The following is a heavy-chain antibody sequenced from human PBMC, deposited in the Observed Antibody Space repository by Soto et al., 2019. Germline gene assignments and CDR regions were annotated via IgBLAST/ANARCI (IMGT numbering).Heavy chain of an antibody. CDR2: IYYSGST. CDR3: ARGWAGDLGDY. CDR1: GGSISSGDYY. Sequence: PSETLSLTCTVSGGSISSGDYYWSWIRQPPGKGLEWIGYIYYSGSTYYNPSLKSRVTISVDTSKNQFSLKLSSVTVADTAVYYCARGWAGDLGDYWGQGTLVTVS. D-gene: IGHD2-21*01. V-gene: IGHV4-30-4*01. J-gene: IGHJ4*02.